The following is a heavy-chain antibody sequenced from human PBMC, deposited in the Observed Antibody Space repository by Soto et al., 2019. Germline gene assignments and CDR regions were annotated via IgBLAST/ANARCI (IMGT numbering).Heavy chain of an antibody. J-gene: IGHJ4*02. CDR3: ARHRGPTGPNY. V-gene: IGHV4-39*01. Sequence: SETLSLTCTVFGDSISSSNYHWGWIRQPSGKGMKWIGSVYYSGSIYYIPSLKCRVTISIDASKNQFSLNLNSVTATDTAVYYCARHRGPTGPNYWGQG. CDR2: VYYSGSI. D-gene: IGHD3-10*01. CDR1: GDSISSSNYH.